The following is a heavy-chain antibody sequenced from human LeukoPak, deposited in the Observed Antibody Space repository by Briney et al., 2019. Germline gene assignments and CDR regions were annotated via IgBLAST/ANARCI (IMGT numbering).Heavy chain of an antibody. Sequence: GGSLRLSCAASGFTFSSYSMNWVRQAPGKGLEWVSSISSSSSYIYYAASVKGRFTISRNNAKNSQYSQMNRLRDENTAVYYCAREIAVAGDDYWGQGTLVTVSS. CDR1: GFTFSSYS. V-gene: IGHV3-21*01. D-gene: IGHD6-19*01. J-gene: IGHJ4*02. CDR2: ISSSSSYI. CDR3: AREIAVAGDDY.